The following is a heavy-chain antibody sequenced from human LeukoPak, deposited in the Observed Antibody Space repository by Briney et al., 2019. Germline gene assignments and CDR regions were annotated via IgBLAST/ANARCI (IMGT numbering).Heavy chain of an antibody. Sequence: GASVKVSCKASGYTFTSYAMHWVRQAPGQRLEWMGWINAGNGNTKYSQKFQGRVTITRDTSASTAYMELSSLRSEDTAVYYCARDRKPHNSGWTEGLSYWGQGTLVTVSS. CDR2: INAGNGNT. V-gene: IGHV1-3*01. CDR3: ARDRKPHNSGWTEGLSY. J-gene: IGHJ4*02. D-gene: IGHD6-19*01. CDR1: GYTFTSYA.